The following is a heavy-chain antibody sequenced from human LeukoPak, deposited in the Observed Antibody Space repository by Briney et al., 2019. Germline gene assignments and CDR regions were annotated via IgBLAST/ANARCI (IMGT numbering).Heavy chain of an antibody. CDR3: ARVFRYCSSTSCRSFDY. Sequence: NPSQTLSLTCTVSGGSISSGGYYWSWIRQHPGKGLEWIGYIYYSGSTYYNPSLKSRVTISVDTSKNQFSLKLSSVTAADTAVYYCARVFRYCSSTSCRSFDYWGQGTLVTASS. CDR2: IYYSGST. J-gene: IGHJ4*02. V-gene: IGHV4-31*03. D-gene: IGHD2-2*01. CDR1: GGSISSGGYY.